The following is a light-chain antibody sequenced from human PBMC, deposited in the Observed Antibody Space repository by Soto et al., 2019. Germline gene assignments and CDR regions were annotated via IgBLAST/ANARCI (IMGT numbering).Light chain of an antibody. CDR2: SAS. CDR3: QQRSNWPPLT. V-gene: IGKV3-11*01. J-gene: IGKJ4*01. Sequence: EIVMTQSPATLSVSPGGRATLSCRASQSISDTLAWYQQKPGQAPRLLIYSASRGATGFPARFSGSGSGTDFTLTISSLEPEDFGVYYCQQRSNWPPLTFGGGTKVDIK. CDR1: QSISDT.